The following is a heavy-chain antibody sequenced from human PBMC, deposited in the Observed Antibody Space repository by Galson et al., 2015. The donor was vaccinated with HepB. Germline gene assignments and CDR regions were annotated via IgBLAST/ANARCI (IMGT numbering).Heavy chain of an antibody. CDR3: AKDIDNRDAFDI. Sequence: SLRLSCAASGFTFDDYAMHWVRQAPGKGLEWVSGTSWNSGSIGYADSVKGRFTISRDNAKNSLYLQMNSLRAEDTALYYCAKDIDNRDAFDIWGQGTMVTVSS. CDR2: TSWNSGSI. J-gene: IGHJ3*02. D-gene: IGHD2/OR15-2a*01. CDR1: GFTFDDYA. V-gene: IGHV3-9*01.